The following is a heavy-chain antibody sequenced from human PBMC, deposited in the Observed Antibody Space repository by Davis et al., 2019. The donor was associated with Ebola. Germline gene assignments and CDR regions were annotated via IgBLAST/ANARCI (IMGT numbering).Heavy chain of an antibody. CDR1: GFTFSSFW. CDR2: IKSKTDGGTT. Sequence: PGGSLRLSCAASGFTFSSFWMSWVRQAPGKGLEWVGRIKSKTDGGTTDYAAPVKGRFTISRDDSKNTLYLQMNSLKTEDTAVYYCTTWIQLWLVNFDYWGQGTPVTVSS. D-gene: IGHD5-18*01. V-gene: IGHV3-15*01. J-gene: IGHJ4*02. CDR3: TTWIQLWLVNFDY.